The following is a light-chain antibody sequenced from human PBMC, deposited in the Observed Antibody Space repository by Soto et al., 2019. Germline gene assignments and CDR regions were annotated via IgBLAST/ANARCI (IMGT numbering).Light chain of an antibody. J-gene: IGLJ1*01. CDR2: EVS. V-gene: IGLV2-14*01. CDR1: SSDVGGYNY. Sequence: QSALTQPASVSGSPGQSITISCTGTSSDVGGYNYVSWYQQHPGKAPKLMISEVSNRPSGVSIRFSGSKSGNTASLTISGLKAEDEADYHCSSYTTSSTYVFGTGTKLTVL. CDR3: SSYTTSSTYV.